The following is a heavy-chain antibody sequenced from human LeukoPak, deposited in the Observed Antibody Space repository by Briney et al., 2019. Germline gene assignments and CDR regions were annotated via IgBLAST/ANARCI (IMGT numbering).Heavy chain of an antibody. CDR2: ISSSGSTI. CDR1: GFTFSSYE. D-gene: IGHD3-16*01. J-gene: IGHJ4*02. CDR3: ARGGGMITFGGVTIDY. V-gene: IGHV3-48*03. Sequence: GGSLRLSCAASGFTFSSYEMNWVRQAPGKGLEWVSYISSSGSTIYYADSVKGRFTISRDNAKNSLYLQMNSLRAEDTAVYYCARGGGMITFGGVTIDYWGQGTLVTVSS.